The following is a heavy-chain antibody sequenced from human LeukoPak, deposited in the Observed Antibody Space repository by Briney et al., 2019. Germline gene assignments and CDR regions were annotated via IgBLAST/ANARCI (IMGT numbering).Heavy chain of an antibody. V-gene: IGHV3-33*01. CDR3: ARDGVGYGDYGVYYYYYGMDV. CDR2: IWYDGSIT. Sequence: PGRSLRLSCAASGFTFSSYGMHWVRQAPGKGLEWVAAIWYDGSITYYADSVKGRFTISRDNSKNTLYLQMNSLRAEDTAVYYCARDGVGYGDYGVYYYYYGMDVWGQGTTVTVSS. D-gene: IGHD4-17*01. J-gene: IGHJ6*02. CDR1: GFTFSSYG.